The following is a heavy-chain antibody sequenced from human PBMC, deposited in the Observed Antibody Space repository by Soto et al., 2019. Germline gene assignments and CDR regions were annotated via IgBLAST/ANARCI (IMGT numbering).Heavy chain of an antibody. J-gene: IGHJ6*02. CDR1: GFTFSDYY. V-gene: IGHV3-11*01. Sequence: GGSLRLSCAASGFTFSDYYMSWIRQAPGKGLEWVSYISSSGSTIYYAGSVKGRFTISRDNAKNSLYLQMTSLRAEDTAVYYCARARPDSSGYYDMRYYGLDVWGQGTTVTVSS. D-gene: IGHD3-22*01. CDR3: ARARPDSSGYYDMRYYGLDV. CDR2: ISSSGSTI.